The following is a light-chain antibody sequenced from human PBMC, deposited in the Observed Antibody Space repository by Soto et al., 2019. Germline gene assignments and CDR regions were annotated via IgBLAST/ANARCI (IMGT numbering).Light chain of an antibody. CDR3: YSATDKMGV. J-gene: IGLJ3*02. Sequence: SSELTQPSSVSVSPGQTARITCSGDVLANKHARWFQQKPGQAPLLVMYKDTERPSRIPDRFSGSRSGTTVTLTIHGAQIEDEDDYHCYSATDKMGVFGGGTKLTVL. CDR1: VLANKH. CDR2: KDT. V-gene: IGLV3-27*01.